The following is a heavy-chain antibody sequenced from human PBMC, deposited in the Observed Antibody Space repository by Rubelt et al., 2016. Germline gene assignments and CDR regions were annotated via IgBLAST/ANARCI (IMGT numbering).Heavy chain of an antibody. D-gene: IGHD1-26*01. J-gene: IGHJ6*03. Sequence: QVQLQQWGAGLLKPSETLSLTCAVYGGSFSGYYWSWIRQPPGKGLEWIGEINHSGSTNYNPSLNIRVTLSVETSKNQFSLKLSSVTAADTAVYYCAREGGSYYYYYYYMDVWGKGTTVTVSS. CDR3: AREGGSYYYYYYYMDV. CDR2: INHSGST. CDR1: GGSFSGYY. V-gene: IGHV4-34*01.